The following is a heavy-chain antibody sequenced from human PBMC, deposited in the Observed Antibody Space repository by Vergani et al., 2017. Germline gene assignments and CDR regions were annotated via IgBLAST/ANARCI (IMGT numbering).Heavy chain of an antibody. V-gene: IGHV4-31*03. CDR3: ARHSGYILTGYHYDY. CDR1: GGSISSGGYY. J-gene: IGHJ4*02. D-gene: IGHD3-9*01. Sequence: QVQLQESGPGLVKPSQTLSLTCTVSGGSISSGGYYWSWIRQHPGKGLEWIGEVYHSGSTNYNPSLKSRVTISVDKSKNQFSLKLSSVTAADTAVYYCARHSGYILTGYHYDYWGQGTLVTVSS. CDR2: VYHSGST.